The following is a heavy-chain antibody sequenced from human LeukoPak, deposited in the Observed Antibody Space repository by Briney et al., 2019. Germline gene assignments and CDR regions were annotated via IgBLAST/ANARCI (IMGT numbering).Heavy chain of an antibody. Sequence: SETLSLTCTVSGGSISGYYWSWTRQPPGKGLEWIGYVYFSGSTNYNPSLKSRVTISVDTSKNQFSLKLSSVTAADTAVYYCARARGDYDYRVTYYYYYMDVWGKGTAVTVSS. V-gene: IGHV4-59*01. D-gene: IGHD4-11*01. J-gene: IGHJ6*03. CDR2: VYFSGST. CDR3: ARARGDYDYRVTYYYYYMDV. CDR1: GGSISGYY.